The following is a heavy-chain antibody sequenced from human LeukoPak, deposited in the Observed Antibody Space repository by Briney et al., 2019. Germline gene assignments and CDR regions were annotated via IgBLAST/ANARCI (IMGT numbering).Heavy chain of an antibody. CDR3: AKDVEY. CDR1: GFTFSSYE. Sequence: GGSLRLSCAASGFTFSSYEMNWVRQAPGKGLEWVAVISYDGSNKYYADSVKGRFTISRDNSKNTLYLQMNSLRAEDTAVYYCAKDVEYWGQGTLVTVSS. V-gene: IGHV3-30*18. D-gene: IGHD2-21*01. J-gene: IGHJ4*02. CDR2: ISYDGSNK.